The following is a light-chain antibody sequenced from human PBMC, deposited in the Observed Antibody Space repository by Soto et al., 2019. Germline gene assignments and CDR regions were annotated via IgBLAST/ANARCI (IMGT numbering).Light chain of an antibody. CDR1: QSVSGSY. V-gene: IGKV3-20*01. CDR2: GAS. CDR3: QEYGSSPGT. J-gene: IGKJ2*01. Sequence: EIVLTQSPGTLSLSPGERGTLSCRASQSVSGSYFAWYQQKPGQAPRLLVYGASSRATGIPDRFSGSGSGTDFTLTIRGLEPDDFALYDCQEYGSSPGTFGQGTKVQIK.